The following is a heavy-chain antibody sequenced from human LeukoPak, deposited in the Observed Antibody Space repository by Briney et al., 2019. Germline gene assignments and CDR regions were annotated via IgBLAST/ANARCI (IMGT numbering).Heavy chain of an antibody. CDR1: GFTFDEYA. CDR2: ISWNSGSI. V-gene: IGHV3-9*01. J-gene: IGHJ4*02. Sequence: GGSLRLSCAASGFTFDEYAMHWVRQAPGKGLVWVSGISWNSGSIGYADSVKGRFTISRDNAKNSLYLQMNSLRAEDTALYYCAKDIYSGSYYVFDYWGQGTLVTVSS. CDR3: AKDIYSGSYYVFDY. D-gene: IGHD1-26*01.